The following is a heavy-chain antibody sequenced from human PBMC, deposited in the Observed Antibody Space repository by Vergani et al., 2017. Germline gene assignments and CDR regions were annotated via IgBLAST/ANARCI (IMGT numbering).Heavy chain of an antibody. CDR1: GFTVSSNY. CDR3: ARDRNLGFGENSAFDS. V-gene: IGHV3-53*01. CDR2: IYSGGST. Sequence: EVQLVESGGGLIQPGGSLRLSCAASGFTVSSNYMSWVRQAPGKGLEWVSVIYSGGSTYYADSVKGRFTISRDNSTNTLYLQMNSLRAEDTAVYYWARDRNLGFGENSAFDSWGQGTMVTVSS. J-gene: IGHJ3*02. D-gene: IGHD3-10*01.